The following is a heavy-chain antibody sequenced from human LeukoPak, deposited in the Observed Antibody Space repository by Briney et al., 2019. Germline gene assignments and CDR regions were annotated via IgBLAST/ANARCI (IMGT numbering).Heavy chain of an antibody. CDR3: ARDRLLRSDYDFWSGYPYFDY. CDR2: IYYSGST. V-gene: IGHV4-39*07. D-gene: IGHD3-3*01. J-gene: IGHJ4*02. Sequence: SETLSLTCTVSGCSISSSSYYWGWIRQPPGKGLEWIGSIYYSGSTYYNPSLKSRVTISVDTSKNQFSLKLSSVTAADTAVYYCARDRLLRSDYDFWSGYPYFDYWAQGTLVTVSS. CDR1: GCSISSSSYY.